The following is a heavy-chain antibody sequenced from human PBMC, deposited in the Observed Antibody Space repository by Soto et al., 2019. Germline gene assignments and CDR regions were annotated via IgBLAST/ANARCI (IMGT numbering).Heavy chain of an antibody. CDR3: AHRHKSGTGGLGP. Sequence: QITLKESGPTLVKPTQTLTLTCTLAGFSLNSGGGGVVWIRQPPGKGLEWLALIYWNDDKRYSPSLKSRLTIDSDTTKNHIVPTKTKVDPDDTATYYCAHRHKSGTGGLGPWGQATTRTVTS. CDR1: GFSLNSGGGG. CDR2: IYWNDDK. D-gene: IGHD1-1*01. V-gene: IGHV2-5*01. J-gene: IGHJ6*02.